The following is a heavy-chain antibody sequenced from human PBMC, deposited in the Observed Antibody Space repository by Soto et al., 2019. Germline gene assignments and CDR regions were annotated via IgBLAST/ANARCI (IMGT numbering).Heavy chain of an antibody. V-gene: IGHV3-74*01. Sequence: PGGSLRLSCAASGFTFSSYWMHWVRQAPGKGLVWVSRINSDGSSTSYADSVKGRFTISRDNAKNTLYLQMNSLRAEDTAVYYCARVSKGPENYDFWSGYYYYYMDVWGKGTTVTVSS. CDR2: INSDGSST. CDR1: GFTFSSYW. CDR3: ARVSKGPENYDFWSGYYYYYMDV. D-gene: IGHD3-3*01. J-gene: IGHJ6*03.